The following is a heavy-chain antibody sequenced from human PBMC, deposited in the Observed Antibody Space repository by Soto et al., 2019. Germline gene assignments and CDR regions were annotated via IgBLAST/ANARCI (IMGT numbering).Heavy chain of an antibody. CDR1: GYSFTSYW. J-gene: IGHJ5*02. Sequence: GESLKISCKGSGYSFTSYWIGWVRQMPGKGLEWMGIIYPGDSDTRYSPSFQGQVTISADKSISTAYLQWSSLKASDTAMYYCARHGLHYSDSSGYNWLDPWGQGTMVTVSS. V-gene: IGHV5-51*01. D-gene: IGHD3-22*01. CDR2: IYPGDSDT. CDR3: ARHGLHYSDSSGYNWLDP.